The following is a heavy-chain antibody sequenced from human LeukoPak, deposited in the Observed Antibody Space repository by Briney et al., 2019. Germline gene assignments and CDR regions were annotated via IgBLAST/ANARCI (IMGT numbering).Heavy chain of an antibody. CDR3: AKDRADYYDSSGELDY. V-gene: IGHV3-9*01. Sequence: GGSLRLSCAASGFTFDDYAMHWVRQAPGKGLEWVSGICWNSGSIGYADSVKGRFTISRDNAKNSLYLQMNSLRAEDTALYYCAKDRADYYDSSGELDYWGQGTLVTVSS. CDR1: GFTFDDYA. CDR2: ICWNSGSI. D-gene: IGHD3-22*01. J-gene: IGHJ4*02.